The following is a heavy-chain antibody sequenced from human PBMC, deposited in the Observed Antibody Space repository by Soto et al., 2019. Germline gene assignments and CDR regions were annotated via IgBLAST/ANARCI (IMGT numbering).Heavy chain of an antibody. CDR2: INHSGST. CDR3: ARVTYGSGSLSLRGLDY. J-gene: IGHJ4*02. Sequence: SETLSLTCAVYGGSFSDYYWSWIRQPPGKGLEWIGEINHSGSTNYNPSLKSRVTISVDTSKNQFSLKLSSVTAADTAVYYCARVTYGSGSLSLRGLDYWGQGTLVTVSS. V-gene: IGHV4-34*01. D-gene: IGHD3-10*01. CDR1: GGSFSDYY.